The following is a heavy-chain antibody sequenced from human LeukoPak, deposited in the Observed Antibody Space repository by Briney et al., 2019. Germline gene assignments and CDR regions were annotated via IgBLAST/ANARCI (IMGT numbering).Heavy chain of an antibody. Sequence: KPGGSLRLSCAASGFTFSRYSMNWVRQAPGKGLEWVSSISGSSIYKYYADSVKGRFTISRDNAKNSLYLQMNSLRAEDTAVYYCARDFYDSSGYYYDYWGQGTLVTVSS. J-gene: IGHJ4*02. CDR2: ISGSSIYK. CDR3: ARDFYDSSGYYYDY. D-gene: IGHD3-22*01. V-gene: IGHV3-21*01. CDR1: GFTFSRYS.